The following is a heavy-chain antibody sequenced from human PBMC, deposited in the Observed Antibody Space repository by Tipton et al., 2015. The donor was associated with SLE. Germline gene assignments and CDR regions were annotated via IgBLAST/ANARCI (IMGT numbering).Heavy chain of an antibody. D-gene: IGHD2-2*01. CDR1: GGSISSHY. CDR2: IYYSGST. J-gene: IGHJ4*02. CDR3: ARGGPVPAEGFEY. V-gene: IGHV4-59*11. Sequence: TLSLTCTVSGGSISSHYWSWIRQPPGKGLEWIGYIYYSGSTNYNPSLKSRVTISVDTSKSQFSLKLSSVTAADTAVYYCARGGPVPAEGFEYWGQGTLVTVSS.